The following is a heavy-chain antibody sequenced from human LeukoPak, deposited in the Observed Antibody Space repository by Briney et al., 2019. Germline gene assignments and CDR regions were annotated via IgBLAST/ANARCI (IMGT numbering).Heavy chain of an antibody. J-gene: IGHJ4*02. Sequence: SGPTLVKPTQTLTLTCAFSAFSLSSSGMCVSWIRQPPGKALEWLARIDWDDDKYYSTSLKTRLTISKDTSKNQVVLTMTNMDPVDTATYYCARIRYSSGSIDYWGQGTLVTVSS. CDR1: AFSLSSSGMC. CDR2: IDWDDDK. V-gene: IGHV2-70*11. CDR3: ARIRYSSGSIDY. D-gene: IGHD6-19*01.